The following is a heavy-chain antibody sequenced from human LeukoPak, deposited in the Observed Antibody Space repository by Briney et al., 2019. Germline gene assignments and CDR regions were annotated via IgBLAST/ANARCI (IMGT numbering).Heavy chain of an antibody. D-gene: IGHD3-3*01. J-gene: IGHJ4*02. CDR2: IWYDGSNK. Sequence: GRSLRLSCAASGFTFSSYGMHWVRQAPGKGLEGVAVIWYDGSNKYYADSVKGRFTISRDNSKNTLYLQMNSLRAEDTAVYYCARAAESGPLDYWGQGTLVTVSS. V-gene: IGHV3-33*01. CDR1: GFTFSSYG. CDR3: ARAAESGPLDY.